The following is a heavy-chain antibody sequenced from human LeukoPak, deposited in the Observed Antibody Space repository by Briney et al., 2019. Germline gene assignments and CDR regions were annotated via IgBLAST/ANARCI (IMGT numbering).Heavy chain of an antibody. D-gene: IGHD6-19*01. Sequence: GGSLRLSCAASGFTFSNHEMNWVRQAPGNGLKGLSYISNSGATVYYADPVKGRFSISRDNAKNSLDLQMTSLRAEDTGIYSCARGPRAYTSGWYYFDSWGRGTLVTVSS. J-gene: IGHJ4*02. CDR2: ISNSGATV. V-gene: IGHV3-48*03. CDR1: GFTFSNHE. CDR3: ARGPRAYTSGWYYFDS.